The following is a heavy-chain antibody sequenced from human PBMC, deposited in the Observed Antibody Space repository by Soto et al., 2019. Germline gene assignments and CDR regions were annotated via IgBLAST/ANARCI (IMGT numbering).Heavy chain of an antibody. CDR1: GFSLSTSGMC. CDR3: ARTDAQIRSSSWAFDY. CDR2: IDWDDDK. D-gene: IGHD6-13*01. V-gene: IGHV2-70*01. Sequence: SGPTLVNPTQTLTLTCTFSGFSLSTSGMCVSWIRQPPGKALEWLALIDWDDDKYYSTSLKTRLTISKDTSRNQVALTMTNVDPVDSATYYCARTDAQIRSSSWAFDYWGQGTLVTVSS. J-gene: IGHJ4*02.